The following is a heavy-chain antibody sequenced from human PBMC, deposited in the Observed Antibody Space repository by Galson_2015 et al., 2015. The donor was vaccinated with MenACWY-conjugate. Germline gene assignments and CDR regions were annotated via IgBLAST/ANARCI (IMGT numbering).Heavy chain of an antibody. J-gene: IGHJ6*02. D-gene: IGHD3-10*01. CDR1: GFTFSDYF. CDR3: ARDRTYMVRGVLSPGGRMDV. CDR2: ISDSSSHT. V-gene: IGHV3-11*05. Sequence: SLRLSCAASGFTFSDYFMGWIRQAPGKGLEWVSYISDSSSHTNYADSVKGRFTISRDNAKNSLYLQMNSLRAEDTAVYYCARDRTYMVRGVLSPGGRMDVWGQGTTVTVSS.